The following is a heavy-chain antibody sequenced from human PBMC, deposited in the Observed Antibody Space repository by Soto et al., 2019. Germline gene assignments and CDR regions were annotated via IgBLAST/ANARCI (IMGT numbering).Heavy chain of an antibody. CDR2: IYPGDSDT. CDR3: ARSGDIVVVPSASGMDV. D-gene: IGHD2-2*01. Sequence: GEPLKISCKGSGYSFTSYWIGWVRQMPGKGLEWMGIIYPGDSDTRYSPSFQGQVTISADKSISTAYLQWSSLKASDTAMYYCARSGDIVVVPSASGMDVWGQGTTVTVSS. J-gene: IGHJ6*02. V-gene: IGHV5-51*01. CDR1: GYSFTSYW.